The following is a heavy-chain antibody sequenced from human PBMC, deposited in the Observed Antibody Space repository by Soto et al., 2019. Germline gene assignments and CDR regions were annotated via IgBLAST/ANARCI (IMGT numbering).Heavy chain of an antibody. CDR1: GFSFSSYG. D-gene: IGHD6-19*01. CDR2: ISYDGSNK. J-gene: IGHJ4*02. CDR3: VAGQYFFDY. Sequence: QVQLVESGGGVVQPGRSLRLSCAASGFSFSSYGMQWVRQAPGKGLEWVAVISYDGSNKYYADSVKDRFTISRDNSKKTVYLQMHSLRADDTDVYYCVAGQYFFDYCGQGTLVTVSS. V-gene: IGHV3-30*03.